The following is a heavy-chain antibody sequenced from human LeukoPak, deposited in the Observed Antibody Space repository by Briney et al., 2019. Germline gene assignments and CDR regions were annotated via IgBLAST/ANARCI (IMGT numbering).Heavy chain of an antibody. J-gene: IGHJ4*02. CDR1: GFTFSSYG. CDR3: AKDHNFRRRSGGIWDY. D-gene: IGHD6-13*01. V-gene: IGHV3-30*18. Sequence: SGGSLRLSCAASGFTFSSYGMHWVRQAPGKGLEWVAVISYDGSNKYYADSVRGRFTISRDNSKNTLYLQMNSLRAEDTAVYYCAKDHNFRRRSGGIWDYWGQGTLVTVSS. CDR2: ISYDGSNK.